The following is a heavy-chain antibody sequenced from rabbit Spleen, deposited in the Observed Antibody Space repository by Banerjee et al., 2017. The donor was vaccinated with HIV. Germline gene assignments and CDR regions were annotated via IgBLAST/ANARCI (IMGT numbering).Heavy chain of an antibody. Sequence: QVKETGGGLVQPGGSLTLSCKASGFDFRRYYLTWVRQAPGKRLEWIGIISVGEGATDYASWVNGRFTISSDNAQNTVDLQMSGLTAAVTATYFCARAGYAGYGYANFRDYYGMDLWGPGTLVTVS. D-gene: IGHD6-1*01. V-gene: IGHV1S7*01. J-gene: IGHJ6*01. CDR1: GFDFRRYY. CDR3: ARAGYAGYGYANFRDYYGMDL. CDR2: ISVGEGAT.